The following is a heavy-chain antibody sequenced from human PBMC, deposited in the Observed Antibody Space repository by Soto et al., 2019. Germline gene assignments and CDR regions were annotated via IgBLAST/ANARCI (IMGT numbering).Heavy chain of an antibody. V-gene: IGHV1-69*13. D-gene: IGHD2-15*01. CDR3: ARVRDCSGGSCYRYYFDY. CDR2: IIPIFGTA. J-gene: IGHJ4*02. CDR1: GGTFSSYA. Sequence: SVKVSCKASGGTFSSYAISWVRQAPGQGLEWMGGIIPIFGTANYAQKFQGRVTITADESTSTAYMELSSLRSENTAVYYFARVRDCSGGSCYRYYFDYWGQGTLVTVSS.